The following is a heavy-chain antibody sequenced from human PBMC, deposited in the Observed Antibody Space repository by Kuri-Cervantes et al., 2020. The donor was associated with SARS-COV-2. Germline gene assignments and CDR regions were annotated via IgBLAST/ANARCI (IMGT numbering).Heavy chain of an antibody. Sequence: KISCKASGSTFSTSDISWVRQAPGQGLEWMGGIIPIFGTANYAQKFQGRVTITTDESTSTAYLELSSLRSEDTAVYYCATRLGWYDSSGYYHYYYMDGWGKGTTVTVSS. J-gene: IGHJ6*03. V-gene: IGHV1-69*05. CDR1: GSTFSTSD. CDR2: IIPIFGTA. CDR3: ATRLGWYDSSGYYHYYYMDG. D-gene: IGHD3-22*01.